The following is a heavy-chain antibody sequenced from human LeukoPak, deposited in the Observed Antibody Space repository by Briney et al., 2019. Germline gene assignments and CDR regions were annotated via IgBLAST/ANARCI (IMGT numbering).Heavy chain of an antibody. CDR2: ISSNGGST. J-gene: IGHJ4*02. D-gene: IGHD3-10*01. CDR1: GFLFSSYN. CDR3: ARAVGSYYQYFDY. V-gene: IGHV3-64*01. Sequence: PGGSLRLSCAASGFLFSSYNMNWVRQAPGKGLEYVSAISSNGGSTYYANSVKGRFTISRDNSKNTLYLQMGSLRAEDMAVYYCARAVGSYYQYFDYWGQGTLVTVSS.